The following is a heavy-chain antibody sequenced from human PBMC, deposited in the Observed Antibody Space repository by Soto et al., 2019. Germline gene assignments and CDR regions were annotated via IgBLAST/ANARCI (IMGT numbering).Heavy chain of an antibody. Sequence: QVQLVQSGPEVKKPGASVRVSCKASGYSLRNYAFAWVRQAPGQGLEWMAWLSGYNGDTQYAPKFQGRVSLTTDTSTNTAYMDLRTLRSDDTAVYYCARVDSPSATRGWFEDWGQGTLVTVSS. V-gene: IGHV1-18*01. CDR2: LSGYNGDT. J-gene: IGHJ5*02. D-gene: IGHD2-15*01. CDR3: ARVDSPSATRGWFED. CDR1: GYSLRNYA.